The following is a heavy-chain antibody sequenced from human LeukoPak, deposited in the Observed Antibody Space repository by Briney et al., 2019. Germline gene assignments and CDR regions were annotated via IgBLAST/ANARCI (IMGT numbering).Heavy chain of an antibody. CDR1: RATFRSYA. D-gene: IGHD6-13*01. Sequence: SVKVSCKASRATFRSYAISWVRQAPGQGLEWMGGIIPIFGTANYAQKFQGRVTITADESTSTAYMELSSLRSEDTAVYYCARVEVSSSWYRWYFDYWGQGTLVTVSS. J-gene: IGHJ4*02. CDR3: ARVEVSSSWYRWYFDY. CDR2: IIPIFGTA. V-gene: IGHV1-69*01.